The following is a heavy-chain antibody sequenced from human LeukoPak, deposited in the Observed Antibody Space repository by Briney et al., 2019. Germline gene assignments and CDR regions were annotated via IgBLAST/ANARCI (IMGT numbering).Heavy chain of an antibody. D-gene: IGHD1-14*01. CDR1: RFTFSDAW. V-gene: IGHV3-15*04. Sequence: PGGSLRLSCAASRFTFSDAWMSWVRQAPGKGLEWVGRIESKTDGGATEYAAPVKGRFTISRDDSKKTLYLQMDSLRTEDTAVYYCTKYTNHNDFDYWGQGTLVTVSS. J-gene: IGHJ4*02. CDR2: IESKTDGGAT. CDR3: TKYTNHNDFDY.